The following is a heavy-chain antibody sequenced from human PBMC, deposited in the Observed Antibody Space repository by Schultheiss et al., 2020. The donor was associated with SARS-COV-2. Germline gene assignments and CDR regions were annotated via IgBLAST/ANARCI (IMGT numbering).Heavy chain of an antibody. Sequence: GGSLRLSCAASGFTFSSYWMSWVRQAPGKGLEWVAVISYDGSNKYYADSVKGRFTISRDNSKNTLYLQMNSLRTEDTAVYYCTRGLYISGWMEIDYWGQGTTVTVSS. V-gene: IGHV3-30*03. D-gene: IGHD6-19*01. CDR3: TRGLYISGWMEIDY. CDR1: GFTFSSYW. CDR2: ISYDGSNK. J-gene: IGHJ4*02.